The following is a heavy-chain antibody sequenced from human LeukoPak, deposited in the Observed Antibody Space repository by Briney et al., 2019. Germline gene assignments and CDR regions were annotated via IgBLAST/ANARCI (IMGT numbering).Heavy chain of an antibody. Sequence: SVKVSCTASGGTFSSYAISWVRQAPGQGLEWMGGIIPIFGTANYAQKFQGRVTITADGSTSTAYMELSSLRSEDTAVYYCARDWEPPYGRYYYYGMDVWGQGTTVTVS. CDR2: IIPIFGTA. V-gene: IGHV1-69*13. CDR3: ARDWEPPYGRYYYYGMDV. J-gene: IGHJ6*02. D-gene: IGHD1-26*01. CDR1: GGTFSSYA.